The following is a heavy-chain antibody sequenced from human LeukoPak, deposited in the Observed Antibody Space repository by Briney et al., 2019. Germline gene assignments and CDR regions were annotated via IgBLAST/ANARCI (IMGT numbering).Heavy chain of an antibody. Sequence: GGSLRLSCAASGFTFSNYAMSWVRQAPGKGLEWVSTISGSGRNTYYADSVKGRFTISRDNSKNTLYLQMNSLKAEDTAVYYCAKEGEGHVTMIALLTRDLDYWGQGTLVIVSS. CDR3: AKEGEGHVTMIALLTRDLDY. CDR2: ISGSGRNT. CDR1: GFTFSNYA. D-gene: IGHD3-22*01. V-gene: IGHV3-23*01. J-gene: IGHJ4*02.